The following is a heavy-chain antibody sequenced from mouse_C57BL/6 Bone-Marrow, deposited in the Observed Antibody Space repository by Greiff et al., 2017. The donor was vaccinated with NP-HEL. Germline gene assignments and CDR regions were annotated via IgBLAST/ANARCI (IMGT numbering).Heavy chain of an antibody. Sequence: EVQLQQSGPVLVKPGASVKMSCTASGYTFTDYYMNWVKQSHGKSLEWIGVINPYNGGTSYNHKFKGTATLTVNKSSITAYMELNSLTSEDSAVKYCAPYEGNYVYFDVWGTGTTVTVSS. CDR2: INPYNGGT. CDR1: GYTFTDYY. CDR3: APYEGNYVYFDV. J-gene: IGHJ1*03. D-gene: IGHD2-10*01. V-gene: IGHV1-19*01.